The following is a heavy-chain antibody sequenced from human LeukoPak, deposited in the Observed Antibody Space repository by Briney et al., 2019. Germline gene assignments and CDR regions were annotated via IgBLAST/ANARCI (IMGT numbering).Heavy chain of an antibody. D-gene: IGHD3-22*01. CDR3: AKDTYYYDSSAYLGSDY. V-gene: IGHV3-30*02. CDR1: GFTFSSYG. CDR2: IRYDGSNK. J-gene: IGHJ4*02. Sequence: PGGSLRLSCAASGFTFSSYGMHWARQATGKGLEGVAFIRYDGSNKYYADSVKGRFTISRDNSKNTLYLQMNSLRAEDTAVYYCAKDTYYYDSSAYLGSDYWGQGTLVTVSS.